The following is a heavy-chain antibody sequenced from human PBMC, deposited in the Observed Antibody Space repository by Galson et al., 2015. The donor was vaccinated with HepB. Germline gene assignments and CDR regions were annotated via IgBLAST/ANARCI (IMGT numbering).Heavy chain of an antibody. CDR2: TSYDGSNK. CDR3: AIAPPEVYYYYYMDV. Sequence: SLRLSCAASGFTFTNYAMHWVRQAPGKGLERVAVTSYDGSNKYYADSVKGRFTISRDNSKNTLYLQMNSLRAEDTAVHYCAIAPPEVYYYYYMDVWGKGTTGTVSS. CDR1: GFTFTNYA. V-gene: IGHV3-30-3*01. J-gene: IGHJ6*03.